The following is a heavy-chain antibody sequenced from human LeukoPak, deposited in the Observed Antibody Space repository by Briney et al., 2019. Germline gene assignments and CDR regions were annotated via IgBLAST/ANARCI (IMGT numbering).Heavy chain of an antibody. J-gene: IGHJ4*02. CDR3: ARRLIAAAGTFDY. Sequence: PSETLSLTCTVSGGSISTITYYWGWIRQPPGKGLEWVGHMYYRGNTFYNPSLKSRVTISVDTSKNQFSLKLSSVTAADTAVYYCARRLIAAAGTFDYWGQGTLVTVSS. V-gene: IGHV4-39*07. CDR2: MYYRGNT. D-gene: IGHD6-13*01. CDR1: GGSISTITYY.